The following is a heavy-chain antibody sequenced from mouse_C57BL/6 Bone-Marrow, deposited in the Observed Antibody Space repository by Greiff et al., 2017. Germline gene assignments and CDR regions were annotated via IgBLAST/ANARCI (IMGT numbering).Heavy chain of an antibody. Sequence: EVQRVESGGGLVQPGGSLKLSCAASGFTFSDYYMYWVRQTPEKRLEWVAYISNGGGSTYYPDTVKGRFTISRDNAKNTLYLQMSRLKSEDTAMYYCARQKTPFDVWGTGTTVTVSS. J-gene: IGHJ1*03. CDR2: ISNGGGST. V-gene: IGHV5-12*01. CDR1: GFTFSDYY. CDR3: ARQKTPFDV.